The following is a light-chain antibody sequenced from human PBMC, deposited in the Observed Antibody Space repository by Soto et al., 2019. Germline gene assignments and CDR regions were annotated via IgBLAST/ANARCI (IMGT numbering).Light chain of an antibody. V-gene: IGLV2-23*02. CDR2: EDT. CDR1: SSDIGSYNR. J-gene: IGLJ2*01. Sequence: QSALTQPASVSGFPGQSITISCTGTSSDIGSYNRVSWYQQHPGKAPKLMIYEDTQRPSRVSNRFSGSKSGNTASLTITGLQAEDEADYYCCSYAGPTIFVVFGGWTKLTVL. CDR3: CSYAGPTIFVV.